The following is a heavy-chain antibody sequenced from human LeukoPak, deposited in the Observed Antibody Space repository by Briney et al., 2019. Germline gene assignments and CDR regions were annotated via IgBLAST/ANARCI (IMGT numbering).Heavy chain of an antibody. D-gene: IGHD2-2*01. CDR1: GGSISSYY. Sequence: PSETLSLTCTVSGGSISSYYRSWIRQPPGKGLEWIGYIYYSGSTNYNPSLKSRVTISVDTSKNQFSLKLSSVTAADTAVYYCARAAYYCSSTSCPLPWFDPWGQGTLVTVSS. CDR2: IYYSGST. CDR3: ARAAYYCSSTSCPLPWFDP. J-gene: IGHJ5*02. V-gene: IGHV4-59*01.